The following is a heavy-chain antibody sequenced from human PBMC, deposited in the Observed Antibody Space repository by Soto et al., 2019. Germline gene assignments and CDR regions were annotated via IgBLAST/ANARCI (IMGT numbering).Heavy chain of an antibody. J-gene: IGHJ6*02. CDR2: IWYDGSNK. V-gene: IGHV3-33*01. D-gene: IGHD3-16*01. Sequence: QVQLVESGGGVVQPGRSLRLSCAASGFTFSSYGMHWVRRAPGKGLEWVAVIWYDGSNKYYADSVKGRFTISRDNSKNTLYLQMNSLRAEDTAVYYCARNGGNYYGMDVWGQGTTVTVSS. CDR3: ARNGGNYYGMDV. CDR1: GFTFSSYG.